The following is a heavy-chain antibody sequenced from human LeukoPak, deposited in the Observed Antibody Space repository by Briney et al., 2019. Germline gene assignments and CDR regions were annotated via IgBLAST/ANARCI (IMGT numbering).Heavy chain of an antibody. CDR1: GFSFSSYA. CDR3: AKASGWCSSSSCLQFDC. Sequence: GGSLRLSCAASGFSFSSYAMSWVRGAPGKGLEWVSVVGGSGGHIFYADSVKGRFTISRDNSKNTLYLQMNILRVEDTAVYYCAKASGWCSSSSCLQFDCWGQGTLVTVSS. D-gene: IGHD2-15*01. CDR2: VGGSGGHI. V-gene: IGHV3-23*01. J-gene: IGHJ4*02.